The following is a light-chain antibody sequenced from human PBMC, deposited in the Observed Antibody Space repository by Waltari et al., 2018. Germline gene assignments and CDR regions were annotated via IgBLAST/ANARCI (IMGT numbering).Light chain of an antibody. CDR1: QSVSNY. J-gene: IGKJ1*01. CDR2: GAS. CDR3: QQYVSLPAT. Sequence: EIVLTQSPGTLSLSPGDRAILSCRASQSVSNYLAWYQQKPGQAPRLLIFGASSRATGIPDRFSGSGSGTDLSLTISRVEPEDFAVYYCQQYVSLPATFGQGTKVEIE. V-gene: IGKV3-20*01.